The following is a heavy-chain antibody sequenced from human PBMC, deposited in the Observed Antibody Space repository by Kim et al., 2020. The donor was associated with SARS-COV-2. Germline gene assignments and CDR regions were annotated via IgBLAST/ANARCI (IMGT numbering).Heavy chain of an antibody. CDR3: AGVPGAAIFGVVIVRGGMDD. Sequence: SETLSLTCTVSGGSVSSGSYYWSWIRQPPGKGLEWFGYIYYSGSTNYNPSLKSRVTISVDTSKNQCSLKLSSVTAADTAVYYCAGVPGAAIFGVVIVRGGMDDWGQGTTVTVSS. CDR2: IYYSGST. D-gene: IGHD3-3*01. J-gene: IGHJ6*02. V-gene: IGHV4-61*01. CDR1: GGSVSSGSYY.